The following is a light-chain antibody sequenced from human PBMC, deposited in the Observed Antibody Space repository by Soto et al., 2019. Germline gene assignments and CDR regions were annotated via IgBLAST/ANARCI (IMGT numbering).Light chain of an antibody. CDR1: QHIGTE. CDR2: ASS. Sequence: AIQMTQSPSSLSASVGDRVTITRRASQHIGTELGWYQQKPGKAPELLIYASSILQSGVPSRFSGSGSGTDFTLTISSLQPEDFATYYCLQDYSYPRTFGQGTRVESK. V-gene: IGKV1-6*01. J-gene: IGKJ1*01. CDR3: LQDYSYPRT.